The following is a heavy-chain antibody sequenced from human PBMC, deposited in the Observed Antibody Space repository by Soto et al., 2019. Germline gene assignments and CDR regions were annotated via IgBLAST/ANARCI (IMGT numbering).Heavy chain of an antibody. CDR3: ARDPLGGYYYYGMDV. D-gene: IGHD1-26*01. J-gene: IGHJ6*02. CDR1: GFTFSSNW. V-gene: IGHV3-7*01. CDR2: INPDRSTQ. Sequence: GGSLRLSCAASGFTFSSNWMNWVRQAPGKGLEWVSTINPDRSTQYYVESVKGRFTISRDNAKNSLYLQMNSLRDEDTAVYYCARDPLGGYYYYGMDVWGQGTTVTVSS.